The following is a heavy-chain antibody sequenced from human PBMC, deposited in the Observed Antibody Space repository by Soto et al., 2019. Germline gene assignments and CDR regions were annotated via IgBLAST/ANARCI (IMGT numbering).Heavy chain of an antibody. J-gene: IGHJ6*02. Sequence: GASVKVSCKASGYPFTRYSIRWVRQAPGQGLEWMGWISGYNGDTEYSKNFQGRLTMTIDTSTTTASMELRSLRSDDTAVYYCARASLTIFGAPYGMDVWGQGTSVTVS. CDR1: GYPFTRYS. CDR3: ARASLTIFGAPYGMDV. V-gene: IGHV1-18*04. CDR2: ISGYNGDT. D-gene: IGHD3-3*01.